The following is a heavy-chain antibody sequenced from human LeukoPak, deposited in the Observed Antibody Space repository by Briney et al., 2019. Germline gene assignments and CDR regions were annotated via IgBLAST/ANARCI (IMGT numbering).Heavy chain of an antibody. CDR3: ARGRGRWLQSMYYFDY. J-gene: IGHJ4*02. Sequence: ASVKVSCKASGYTFTSYGISLVRQAPGQGLEWMGWISAYNGNTNYAQKLQGRVTMTTDTSTSTAYMELRSLRSDDTAVYYCARGRGRWLQSMYYFDYWGQGTLVTVSS. D-gene: IGHD5-24*01. V-gene: IGHV1-18*01. CDR1: GYTFTSYG. CDR2: ISAYNGNT.